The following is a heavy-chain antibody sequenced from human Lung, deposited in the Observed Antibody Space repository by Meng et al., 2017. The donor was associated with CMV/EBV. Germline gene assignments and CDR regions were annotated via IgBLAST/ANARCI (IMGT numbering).Heavy chain of an antibody. CDR2: IWNDGSIK. CDR3: AKAQFGRYFDGRDGMDV. V-gene: IGHV3-33*06. CDR1: GFTFSSYG. J-gene: IGHJ6*02. Sequence: GGSLRLXCAASGFTFSSYGMHWVRQAPGKGLEWVAVIWNDGSIKYYADSVEGRFTISRDNSKNTLYLQMYSLRADDTAVYHCAKAQFGRYFDGRDGMDVWGQGTTVTVSS. D-gene: IGHD3-9*01.